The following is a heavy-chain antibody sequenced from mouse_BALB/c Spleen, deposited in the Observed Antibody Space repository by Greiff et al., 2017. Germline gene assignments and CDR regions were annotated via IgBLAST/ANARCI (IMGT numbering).Heavy chain of an antibody. Sequence: EVQLQQSGPGLVKPSQSLSLTCTVTGYSITSDYAWNWIRQFPGNKLEWMGYISYSGSTSYNPSLKSRISITRDTSKNQFFLQLNSVTTEDTATYYCARWGDYGFAYWGQGTLVTVSA. D-gene: IGHD2-4*01. J-gene: IGHJ3*01. V-gene: IGHV3-2*02. CDR3: ARWGDYGFAY. CDR1: GYSITSDYA. CDR2: ISYSGST.